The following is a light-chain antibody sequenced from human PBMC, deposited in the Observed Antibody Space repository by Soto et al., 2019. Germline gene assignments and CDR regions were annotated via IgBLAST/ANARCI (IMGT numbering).Light chain of an antibody. V-gene: IGKV3-20*01. J-gene: IGKJ1*01. CDR2: GAS. CDR3: QQYGNSPET. CDR1: QSVSSSY. Sequence: EIVLTQSPGTLSLSPGERATLSCRASQSVSSSYLAWYQQKPGQAPRLLIYGASSRATGIPDRFSGSGSGTDFNLTISRLEPEDFAVYYCQQYGNSPETFGQGTKVEIK.